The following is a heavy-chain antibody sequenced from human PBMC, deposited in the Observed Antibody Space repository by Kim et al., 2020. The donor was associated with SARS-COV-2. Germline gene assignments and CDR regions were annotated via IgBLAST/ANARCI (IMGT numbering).Heavy chain of an antibody. CDR1: GFTFGNFA. V-gene: IGHV3-30*04. CDR2: ISDDGNYK. D-gene: IGHD3-22*01. J-gene: IGHJ4*02. Sequence: GGSLRLSCEASGFTFGNFAMHWVRQAPGKGLDWVAFISDDGNYKIHADSVKGRFTVSRDNSKNTLYLQMNSLRAEDTAVYYCARDSSGYYQYYFDYWGQGTLPTVSS. CDR3: ARDSSGYYQYYFDY.